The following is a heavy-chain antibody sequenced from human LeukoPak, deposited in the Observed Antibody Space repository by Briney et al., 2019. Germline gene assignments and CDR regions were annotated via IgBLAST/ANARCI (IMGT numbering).Heavy chain of an antibody. CDR1: GFIFSNYA. CDR2: ISGSGSNT. D-gene: IGHD6-19*01. J-gene: IGHJ4*02. Sequence: PGGSLRLSCAASGFIFSNYAMSWVRQAPGKGLEWVSAISGSGSNTYYADSVKGRFTISRDNSKNTLYLHMNSLRAEDTALYYCAKDSDKALSGWYNYWGQGTLVTVSS. V-gene: IGHV3-23*01. CDR3: AKDSDKALSGWYNY.